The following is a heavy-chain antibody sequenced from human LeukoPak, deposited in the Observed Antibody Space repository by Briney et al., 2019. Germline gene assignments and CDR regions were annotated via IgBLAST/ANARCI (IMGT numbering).Heavy chain of an antibody. V-gene: IGHV1-18*01. CDR1: GYTLNTYG. Sequence: GASVTVSFTSSGYTLNTYGISWVRQAPGQGLEWMGSISAYNGNTNYAQKLQGRVTLTTDTSTSTAYLELRSLRSDDTAVYYCARGGIPPHYYMDVWGKGTTVTVSS. D-gene: IGHD6-13*01. CDR2: ISAYNGNT. J-gene: IGHJ6*03. CDR3: ARGGIPPHYYMDV.